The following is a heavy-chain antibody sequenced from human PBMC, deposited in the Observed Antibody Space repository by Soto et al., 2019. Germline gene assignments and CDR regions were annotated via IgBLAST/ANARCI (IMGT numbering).Heavy chain of an antibody. J-gene: IGHJ4*02. D-gene: IGHD2-15*01. V-gene: IGHV3-33*01. CDR3: ARDLHKIGYCFDY. CDR2: IWYDGSNK. Sequence: QVQLVESGGGVVQPGRSLRLSCAASGFTFSSYGMHWVRQAPGKGLEWVAVIWYDGSNKYYADSVKGRFTISRDNSKNTLYLQMNSRRAEDTAVYYCARDLHKIGYCFDYWGQGTLVTVSS. CDR1: GFTFSSYG.